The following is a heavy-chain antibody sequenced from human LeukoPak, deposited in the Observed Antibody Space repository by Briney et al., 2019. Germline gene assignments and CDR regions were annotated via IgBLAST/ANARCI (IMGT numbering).Heavy chain of an antibody. D-gene: IGHD2-2*01. CDR3: AREEVAVPNQVVRYDY. CDR1: GGSISSGTYY. Sequence: SETLSLTCTVSGGSISSGTYYWAWIRQPAGKGLEWIGRIYTSGSTNYNPSLKSQVTISVDTSKNQFSLKLSSVTAADTAVYYCAREEVAVPNQVVRYDYWGQGTLVTVSS. V-gene: IGHV4-61*02. CDR2: IYTSGST. J-gene: IGHJ4*02.